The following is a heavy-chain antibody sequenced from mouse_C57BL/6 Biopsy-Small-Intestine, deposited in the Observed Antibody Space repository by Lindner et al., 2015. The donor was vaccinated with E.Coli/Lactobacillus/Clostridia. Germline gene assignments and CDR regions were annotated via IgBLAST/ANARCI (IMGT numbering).Heavy chain of an antibody. CDR3: ARSISNYMGYYSDY. CDR2: IYPRSGNI. CDR1: GYTFTSYG. J-gene: IGHJ2*01. V-gene: IGHV1-81*01. D-gene: IGHD2-5*01. Sequence: VQLQESGAELARPGASVKVSCKASGYTFTSYGISWVKQRTGQGLEWIGEIYPRSGNIYYNEKFKGKATLTADKSSSTAYMELRSLTSEDSAVHFCARSISNYMGYYSDYWGQGSTLTVSS.